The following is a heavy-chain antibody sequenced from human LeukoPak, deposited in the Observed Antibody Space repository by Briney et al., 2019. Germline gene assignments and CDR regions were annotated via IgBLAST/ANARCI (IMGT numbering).Heavy chain of an antibody. CDR2: INHSGST. D-gene: IGHD6-19*01. Sequence: SETLSLACAVYGGSFSGYYWSWIRQPPGKGLEWIGEINHSGSTNYNPSLKSRVTISVDTSKNQFSLKLSSVTAADTAVYYCARGRRSSGWYGYWGQGTLVTVSS. CDR3: ARGRRSSGWYGY. V-gene: IGHV4-34*01. J-gene: IGHJ4*02. CDR1: GGSFSGYY.